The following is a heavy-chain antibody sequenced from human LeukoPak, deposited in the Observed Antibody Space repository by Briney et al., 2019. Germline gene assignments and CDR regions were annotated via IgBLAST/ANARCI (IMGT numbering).Heavy chain of an antibody. CDR3: TKRVKYGGAWDHFAD. D-gene: IGHD1-26*01. CDR2: VNADGGNT. Sequence: RPGGSLRLSCAASGFTFDNYRMSWVRQAPGKGLEWVSTVNADGGNTYYADSVKGRFTISRDNSKSTLILQMNSLRVEDTALYYCTKRVKYGGAWDHFADWGQGTLVTVSS. V-gene: IGHV3-23*01. J-gene: IGHJ4*02. CDR1: GFTFDNYR.